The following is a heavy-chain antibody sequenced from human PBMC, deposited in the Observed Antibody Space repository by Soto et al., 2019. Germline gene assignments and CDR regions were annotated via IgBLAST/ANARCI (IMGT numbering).Heavy chain of an antibody. D-gene: IGHD5-12*01. Sequence: QVQLVQSGAEVKKPGASVKVSCKASGYTFTSYGISWVRQAPGQGPEWMGRISTYNGNTNYVQKLQGRVTMPTDTSTNTAYMELTSLRYDDTAVYYCVTDPGYSPTWHPAFDISGQGTMVTVSS. CDR1: GYTFTSYG. J-gene: IGHJ3*02. CDR3: VTDPGYSPTWHPAFDI. V-gene: IGHV1-18*01. CDR2: ISTYNGNT.